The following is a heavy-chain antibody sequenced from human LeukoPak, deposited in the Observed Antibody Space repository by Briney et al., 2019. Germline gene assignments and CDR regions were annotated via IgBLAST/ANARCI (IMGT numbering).Heavy chain of an antibody. J-gene: IGHJ4*02. V-gene: IGHV1-2*04. CDR3: ARGPGIAAAGTRYYFDY. Sequence: ASVRVSCKASGYTFTSYAMHWVRQAPGQGLEWMGWINPNSGGTNYAQKFQGWVTMTRDTSISTAYMELSRLRSDDTAVYYCARGPGIAAAGTRYYFDYWGQGTLVTVSS. D-gene: IGHD6-13*01. CDR2: INPNSGGT. CDR1: GYTFTSYA.